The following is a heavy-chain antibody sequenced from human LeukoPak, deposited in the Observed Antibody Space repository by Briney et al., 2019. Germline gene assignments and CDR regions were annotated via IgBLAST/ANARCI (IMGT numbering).Heavy chain of an antibody. CDR2: ISSSGISI. D-gene: IGHD6-19*01. CDR3: AREGGLAVGPYDVFDI. J-gene: IGHJ3*02. Sequence: GGSLRLSCAASGFTFSDYYMSWIRQAPGKGLEWVSYISSSGISIYYADSVKGRFTISRDNAKNSLYLQMTSLRADDTAVYYCAREGGLAVGPYDVFDIWGQGTKVTVSS. V-gene: IGHV3-11*04. CDR1: GFTFSDYY.